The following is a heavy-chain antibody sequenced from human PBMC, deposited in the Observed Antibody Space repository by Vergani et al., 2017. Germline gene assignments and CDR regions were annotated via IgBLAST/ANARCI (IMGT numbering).Heavy chain of an antibody. CDR1: GYSFTSYW. CDR3: ARALNYDRTALKRGKVWFDP. Sequence: EVQLVQSGAEVKKPGESLRISCKGSGYSFTSYWISWVRQMPGKGLEWMGRIDPSDSYTNYSPSFQGHVTISADKSISTAYLQWSSLKASDTAMYYCARALNYDRTALKRGKVWFDPWGQGTLVTVSS. J-gene: IGHJ5*02. V-gene: IGHV5-10-1*03. D-gene: IGHD3-22*01. CDR2: IDPSDSYT.